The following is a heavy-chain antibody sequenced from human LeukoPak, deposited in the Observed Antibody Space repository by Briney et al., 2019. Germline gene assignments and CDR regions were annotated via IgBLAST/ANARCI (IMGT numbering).Heavy chain of an antibody. CDR3: ARATPPYCSGGSCYSWYFDY. CDR2: IYYSGST. CDR1: GGSISSYY. Sequence: SETLSLTCTVSGGSISSYYWSWIRQPPGKGLEWIGYIYYSGSTNYNPSLKSRVTISVDTPKNQFSLKLSSVTAADTAVYYCARATPPYCSGGSCYSWYFDYWGQGTLVTVSS. D-gene: IGHD2-15*01. J-gene: IGHJ4*02. V-gene: IGHV4-59*01.